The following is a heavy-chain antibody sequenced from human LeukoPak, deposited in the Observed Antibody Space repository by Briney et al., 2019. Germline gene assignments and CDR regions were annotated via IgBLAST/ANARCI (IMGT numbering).Heavy chain of an antibody. J-gene: IGHJ4*02. CDR2: IYYSGST. CDR3: ARQFVALLWFGDPFLDY. Sequence: PSETLSLTCTVSGGSISSSSYYWGWIRQPPGKGLEWIGSIYYSGSTYYNPSLKSRVTISVDTSKNQFSLKLSSVTAADTAVYYCARQFVALLWFGDPFLDYWGQGTLVTVSS. V-gene: IGHV4-39*01. CDR1: GGSISSSSYY. D-gene: IGHD3-10*01.